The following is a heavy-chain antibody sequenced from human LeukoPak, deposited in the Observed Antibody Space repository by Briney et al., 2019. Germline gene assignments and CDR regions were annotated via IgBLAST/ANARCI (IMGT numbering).Heavy chain of an antibody. CDR1: GYTFTAYY. CDR3: ARDIVVALPYYYYYGMDV. V-gene: IGHV1-2*02. D-gene: IGHD2-2*01. Sequence: GASVKVSCKASGYTFTAYYMHWVRQAPGQGLEWMGWINPNSGGTNYAQKFQGRVTMTRDTSISTAYMELSRLRSDDTAVYYCARDIVVALPYYYYYGMDVWGQGTTVTVSS. CDR2: INPNSGGT. J-gene: IGHJ6*02.